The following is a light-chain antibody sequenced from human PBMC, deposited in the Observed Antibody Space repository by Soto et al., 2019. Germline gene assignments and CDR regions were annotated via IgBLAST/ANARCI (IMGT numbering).Light chain of an antibody. Sequence: EIVLTQSPGTLSLSPGERATLSCRASQSVSSSYLARYQQKPGQAPRLLIYGASSRATGIPDRFSGSGSGTDFTLTISSLEPEDFALYYCQQRSNWPITFGQGTRLEIK. CDR3: QQRSNWPIT. CDR2: GAS. J-gene: IGKJ5*01. V-gene: IGKV3D-20*02. CDR1: QSVSSSY.